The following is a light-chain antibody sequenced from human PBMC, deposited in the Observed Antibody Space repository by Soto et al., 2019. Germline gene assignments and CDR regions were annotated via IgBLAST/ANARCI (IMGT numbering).Light chain of an antibody. J-gene: IGLJ2*01. CDR3: QSYDSSRSVV. V-gene: IGLV1-40*01. CDR2: GNS. CDR1: SSNIGAGYD. Sequence: QAVVTQPPSVSGAPGQRVTISCTGSSSNIGAGYDVHWYQQLPVTAPKLLIYGNSNRPSGVPDRFSGSKSATSASLAITGLQAEDEADYYCQSYDSSRSVVFGGGTKLTVL.